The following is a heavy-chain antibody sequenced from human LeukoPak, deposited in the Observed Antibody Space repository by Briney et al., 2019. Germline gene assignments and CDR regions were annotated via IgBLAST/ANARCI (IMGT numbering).Heavy chain of an antibody. Sequence: GGSLRLSCAASGFTLSSYSMNWVRQAPGKGLEWVSFISTSSSYIYYADSVKGRFTISRDNAKKSLFLQMNSLRAEDTAVYYCARASWPLGSYYMDVWGKGTTVTISS. D-gene: IGHD3-10*01. V-gene: IGHV3-21*01. CDR2: ISTSSSYI. CDR1: GFTLSSYS. J-gene: IGHJ6*03. CDR3: ARASWPLGSYYMDV.